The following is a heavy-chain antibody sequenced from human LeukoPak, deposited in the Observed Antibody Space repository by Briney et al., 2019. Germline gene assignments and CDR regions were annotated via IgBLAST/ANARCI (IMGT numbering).Heavy chain of an antibody. CDR2: ITGSGGTT. CDR1: GFTFSSYA. V-gene: IGHV3-23*01. J-gene: IGHJ6*02. Sequence: PGGSLRLSCVAPGFTFSSYAMNWVRQAPGKGLEWVSAITGSGGTTYYADSVKGRFTISRDGSKNTLYLQMNSLRAEDTAVYYCARGVAFWHSYGMGVWGQGTTVTVSS. CDR3: ARGVAFWHSYGMGV. D-gene: IGHD3-3*02.